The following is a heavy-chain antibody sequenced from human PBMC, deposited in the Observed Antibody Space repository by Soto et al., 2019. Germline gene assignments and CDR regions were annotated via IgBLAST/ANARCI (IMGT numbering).Heavy chain of an antibody. D-gene: IGHD6-19*01. V-gene: IGHV4-39*01. J-gene: IGHJ4*02. CDR2: IYYSGST. Sequence: SETLSLTCTVSGGSISSSSYYWGWIRQPPGKGLEWIGSIYYSGSTYYNPSLKSRVTMSVDTSKNQFSLKLSSVTAADTAVYYCAGRGAGWYYFDYWGQGTLVTVSS. CDR3: AGRGAGWYYFDY. CDR1: GGSISSSSYY.